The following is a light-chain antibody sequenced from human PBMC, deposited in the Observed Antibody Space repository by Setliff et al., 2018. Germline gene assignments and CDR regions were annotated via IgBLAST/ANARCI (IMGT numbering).Light chain of an antibody. J-gene: IGLJ1*01. CDR1: SSNIGAGYD. Sequence: QSVLAQPPSVSGAPGQGITISCTGTSSNIGAGYDVHWYQQLPGAAPKLLIFGTNNRPSGVPDQFSGSKSGTSASLAITGLQAADEADYYCQSYDTSLNDDVFGTGTKVTVL. V-gene: IGLV1-40*01. CDR3: QSYDTSLNDDV. CDR2: GTN.